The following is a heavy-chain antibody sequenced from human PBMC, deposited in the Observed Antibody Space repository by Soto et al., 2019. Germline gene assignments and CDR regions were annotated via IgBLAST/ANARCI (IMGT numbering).Heavy chain of an antibody. CDR3: ARDRAVTTAYHYSGMDV. Sequence: PSETLSLTCTVSGGAIRSGDYYWSWIRQPPGKVLEWIVYIYYSGSTYYNPSLKSRVTISLDTSNNQFSLKLSSVTASYTAVYYXARDRAVTTAYHYSGMDVWGQGTTVTV. V-gene: IGHV4-30-4*01. J-gene: IGHJ6*02. D-gene: IGHD4-17*01. CDR2: IYYSGST. CDR1: GGAIRSGDYY.